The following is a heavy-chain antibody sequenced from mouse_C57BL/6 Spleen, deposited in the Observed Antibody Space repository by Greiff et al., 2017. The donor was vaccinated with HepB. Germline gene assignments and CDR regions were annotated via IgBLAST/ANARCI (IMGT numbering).Heavy chain of an antibody. J-gene: IGHJ4*01. CDR2: INPGSGGT. Sequence: QVQLKESGAELVRPGTSVKVSCKASGYAFTNYLIEWVKQRPGQGLEWIGVINPGSGGTNYNEKFKGKATLTADKSSSTAYMQLSSLTSEDSAVYFCARPSNYETGAMDYWGQGTSVTVSS. V-gene: IGHV1-54*01. CDR1: GYAFTNYL. CDR3: ARPSNYETGAMDY. D-gene: IGHD2-5*01.